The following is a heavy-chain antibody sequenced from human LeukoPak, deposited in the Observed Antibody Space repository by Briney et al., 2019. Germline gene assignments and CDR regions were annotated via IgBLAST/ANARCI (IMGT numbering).Heavy chain of an antibody. CDR1: GFALSSYD. CDR3: AALGDSIY. CDR2: IGQAGDT. D-gene: IGHD1-26*01. J-gene: IGHJ4*02. V-gene: IGHV3-13*01. Sequence: GGSLRLSCAASGFALSSYDMHWGRQVSGKGVVWVSIIGQAGDTYYAASVKGRFTISREDAKNYFFLQMNSLRAGDTAVYFCAALGDSIYWGQGTLVTVSS.